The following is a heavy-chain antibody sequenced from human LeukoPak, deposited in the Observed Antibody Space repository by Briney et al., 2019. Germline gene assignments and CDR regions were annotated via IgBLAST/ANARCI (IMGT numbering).Heavy chain of an antibody. CDR3: ARDRSPYSSSSGGLGWFDP. CDR1: GGSISSYY. V-gene: IGHV4-59*01. Sequence: SETLSLTCTVSGGSISSYYWSWIRQPPGKGLEWIGYIYYSGSTNYNPSLKSRVTISVDTSKNQLSLKLSSVTAADTAVYYCARDRSPYSSSSGGLGWFDPWGQGTLVTVSS. CDR2: IYYSGST. D-gene: IGHD6-6*01. J-gene: IGHJ5*02.